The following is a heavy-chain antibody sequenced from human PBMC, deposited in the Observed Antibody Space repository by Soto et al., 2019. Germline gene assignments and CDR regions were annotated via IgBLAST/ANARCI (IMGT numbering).Heavy chain of an antibody. Sequence: QVQLVHSGAEVKKPGASVKVSCKTSGYTFTTYGISWVRQAPGQGLEWMGWISTDIGNTNYAQKVQDRVTMTTDTSTSTAYMELRSVRSDDTAVYYCARFNCISSSCYEGYFDYWGQGTLVTVSS. V-gene: IGHV1-18*01. CDR3: ARFNCISSSCYEGYFDY. D-gene: IGHD2-2*01. CDR2: ISTDIGNT. CDR1: GYTFTTYG. J-gene: IGHJ4*02.